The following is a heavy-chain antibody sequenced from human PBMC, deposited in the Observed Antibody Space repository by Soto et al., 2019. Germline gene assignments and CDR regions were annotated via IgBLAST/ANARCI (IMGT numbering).Heavy chain of an antibody. D-gene: IGHD2-15*01. Sequence: ASVKVSCKVSVYTLTELSMHWVRQAPGKGLEWMGGFDPEDGETIYAQKFQGRVTMTEDTSTDTAYMELSSLRSEDTAVYYCATRLGSGGSCYSCYYYYGMDVWGQGTTVTVSS. CDR2: FDPEDGET. CDR1: VYTLTELS. V-gene: IGHV1-24*01. CDR3: ATRLGSGGSCYSCYYYYGMDV. J-gene: IGHJ6*02.